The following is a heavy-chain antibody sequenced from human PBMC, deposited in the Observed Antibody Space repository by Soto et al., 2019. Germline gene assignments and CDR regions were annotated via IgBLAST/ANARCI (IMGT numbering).Heavy chain of an antibody. J-gene: IGHJ5*02. V-gene: IGHV1-3*01. D-gene: IGHD2-21*02. CDR3: ARDAWVTTRRLDP. CDR1: GYTFTDYG. CDR2: IDPGNDNT. Sequence: QVRFVQSGAEVKAPGASVRVSCKTSGYTFTDYGLHWVRQAPGQGLEWMGWIDPGNDNTKYSQNFQVRVTFTSDTSASTAYMEVNSLTSEDTAVYYCARDAWVTTRRLDPWGQGTLVTVSS.